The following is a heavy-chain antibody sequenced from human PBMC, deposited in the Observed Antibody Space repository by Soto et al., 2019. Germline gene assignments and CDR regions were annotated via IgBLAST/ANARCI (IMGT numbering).Heavy chain of an antibody. CDR3: AREYLDYGPDV. CDR2: IPYDGGNR. J-gene: IGHJ6*02. V-gene: IGHV3-30-3*01. CDR1: GFSFGRYA. Sequence: PGGSLRLSCAASGFSFGRYAMCWVRQAPGKGLEWVASIPYDGGNRKYADSVKGRFTISRDNAKDMLYLHMSSLGPDDTSVYYCAREYLDYGPDVWGQGTSVTVSS.